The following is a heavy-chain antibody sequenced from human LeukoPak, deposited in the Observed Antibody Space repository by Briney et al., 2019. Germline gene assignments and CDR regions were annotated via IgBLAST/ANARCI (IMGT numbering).Heavy chain of an antibody. CDR1: GFTFVSYW. Sequence: GGSLRLSCAASGFTFVSYWMHWVRQAPGKGLVWVSRINGYGSSTDFADSVKGRFTVSRDNAKNSLYPQMNSLRAEDTAVYYCARDAPGNTALDYWGQGTLVTVSS. J-gene: IGHJ4*02. V-gene: IGHV3-74*01. CDR2: INGYGSST. D-gene: IGHD5-18*01. CDR3: ARDAPGNTALDY.